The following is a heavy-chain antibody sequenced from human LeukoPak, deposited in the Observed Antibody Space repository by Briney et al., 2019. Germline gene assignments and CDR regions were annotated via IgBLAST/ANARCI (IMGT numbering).Heavy chain of an antibody. J-gene: IGHJ2*01. CDR1: GGSISSGGYY. D-gene: IGHD2-2*01. CDR2: IYHSGST. CDR3: ARDLAPADWYFDL. Sequence: PSQTLSLTCTVSGGSISSGGYYWSWIRQPPGKGLEWIGYIYHSGSTYYNPSLKSRVTISVDRSKNQFSLKLSSVTAADTAVYYCARDLAPADWYFDLWGRGTLVTVSS. V-gene: IGHV4-30-2*01.